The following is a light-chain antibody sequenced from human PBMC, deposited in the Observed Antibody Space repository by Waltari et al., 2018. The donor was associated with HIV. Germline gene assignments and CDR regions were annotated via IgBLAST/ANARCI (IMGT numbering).Light chain of an antibody. V-gene: IGLV3-21*04. Sequence: SYVLTQPPSVSVAPGKTARITCGGNNIGSKGVHWYQQKPGQAPVLVIYYDSHRPSGTPGRCAGSKSGNTATLTISSVEAGDEADYYCQLWDGTGDHPGVFGTGTQVTVL. CDR1: NIGSKG. J-gene: IGLJ1*01. CDR3: QLWDGTGDHPGV. CDR2: YDS.